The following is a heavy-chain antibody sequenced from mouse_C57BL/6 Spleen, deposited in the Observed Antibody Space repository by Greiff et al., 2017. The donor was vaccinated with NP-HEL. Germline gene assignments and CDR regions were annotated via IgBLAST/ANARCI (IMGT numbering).Heavy chain of an antibody. V-gene: IGHV1-50*01. J-gene: IGHJ1*03. D-gene: IGHD1-1*01. CDR1: GYTFTSYW. CDR2: IDPSDSYT. Sequence: VQLQQSGAELVKPGASVKLSCKASGYTFTSYWMQWVKQRPGQGLEWIGEIDPSDSYTNYNQKFKGKATLTVDTSSSTAYMQRSSLTSEDSAVYYCARLLYYGSSLYWYFDVWGTGTTVTVSS. CDR3: ARLLYYGSSLYWYFDV.